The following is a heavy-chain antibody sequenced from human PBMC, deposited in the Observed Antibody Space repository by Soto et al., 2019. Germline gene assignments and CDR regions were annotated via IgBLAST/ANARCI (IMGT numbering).Heavy chain of an antibody. CDR3: ARRGDYYDSSDVNYYYYGMDV. CDR2: IIPILGIA. D-gene: IGHD3-22*01. CDR1: GGTFSSYT. J-gene: IGHJ6*02. V-gene: IGHV1-69*02. Sequence: ASVKVSCKASGGTFSSYTISWVRQAPGQGLEWMGRIIPILGIANYAQKFQGRVTITADKSTSTAYMELSSLRSEDTAVYYCARRGDYYDSSDVNYYYYGMDVWGQGTTVTVSS.